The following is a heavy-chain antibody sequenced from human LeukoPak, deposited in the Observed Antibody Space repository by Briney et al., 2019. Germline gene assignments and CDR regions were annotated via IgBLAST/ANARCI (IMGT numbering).Heavy chain of an antibody. CDR3: ARNRWDILTDYSYYYYYYMDV. CDR2: MNPDSGNT. Sequence: ASVKVSCKASGYTFASYDINWVRQANGQGLEWMGWMNPDSGNTGYAQKFQGRVTMTRNTSISTAYMELSSLRSEDTAVYYCARNRWDILTDYSYYYYYYMDVWGKGTTVTISS. V-gene: IGHV1-8*01. CDR1: GYTFASYD. D-gene: IGHD3-9*01. J-gene: IGHJ6*03.